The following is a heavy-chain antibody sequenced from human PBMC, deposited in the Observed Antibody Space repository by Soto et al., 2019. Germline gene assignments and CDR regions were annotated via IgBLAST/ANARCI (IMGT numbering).Heavy chain of an antibody. CDR3: ARDQSYYDFWSGHFDY. D-gene: IGHD3-3*01. V-gene: IGHV1-69*13. J-gene: IGHJ4*02. CDR1: GGSFSSYA. Sequence: SVKVSFKSSGGSFSSYAISLVRQAPVQGLEWMGGIIPIFGTANYAQKFHGRVTITEDESTSTAYMELRSLRSEDTAVYYCARDQSYYDFWSGHFDYWGQGTMVTVSS. CDR2: IIPIFGTA.